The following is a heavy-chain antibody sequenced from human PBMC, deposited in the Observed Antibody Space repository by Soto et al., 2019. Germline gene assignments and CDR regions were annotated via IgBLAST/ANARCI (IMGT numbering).Heavy chain of an antibody. D-gene: IGHD3-16*02. CDR3: ARGNYDYIWGSYRYTRWFDP. V-gene: IGHV4-31*03. Sequence: PSETLSLTCTVSGGSISSGGYYWSWIRQHPGKGLEWIGYIYYSGSTNYNPSLKSRVTISVDTSKNQFSLKLSSVTAADTAVYYCARGNYDYIWGSYRYTRWFDPWGQGTLVTVSS. CDR1: GGSISSGGYY. J-gene: IGHJ5*02. CDR2: IYYSGST.